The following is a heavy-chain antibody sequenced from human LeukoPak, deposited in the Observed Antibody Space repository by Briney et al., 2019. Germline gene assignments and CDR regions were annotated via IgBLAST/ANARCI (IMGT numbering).Heavy chain of an antibody. D-gene: IGHD3-10*01. CDR1: GFTFSSYG. CDR3: AKRNTMVRGGPCFDY. Sequence: GGSLRLSCAASGFTFSSYGMHWVRQAPGKGLEWVSIIFGSGDTTYYADSVKGRFTVSRDNSKNMLYLQMNNLRPEDTAIYYCAKRNTMVRGGPCFDYWGQGLLVTVSS. CDR2: IFGSGDTT. V-gene: IGHV3-23*01. J-gene: IGHJ4*02.